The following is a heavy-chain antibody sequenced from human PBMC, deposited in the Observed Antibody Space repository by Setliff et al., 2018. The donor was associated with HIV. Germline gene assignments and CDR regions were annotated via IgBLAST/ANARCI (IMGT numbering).Heavy chain of an antibody. V-gene: IGHV4-34*01. CDR2: INHSGST. CDR1: GGSFSGYY. Sequence: PSETLSLTCAVYGGSFSGYYWSWIRQPPGKGLEWIGEINHSGSTNYNPSLKSRVTISVDTSKNQFSLELSSVTAADTAVYYCARQGGSGWSFDYWGQGTLVTVSS. D-gene: IGHD6-19*01. CDR3: ARQGGSGWSFDY. J-gene: IGHJ4*02.